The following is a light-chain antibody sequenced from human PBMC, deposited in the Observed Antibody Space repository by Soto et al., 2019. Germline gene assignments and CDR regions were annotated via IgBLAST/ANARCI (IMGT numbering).Light chain of an antibody. J-gene: IGKJ3*01. CDR2: GAS. Sequence: EIVLTQSPGTLSLSPGERATLSCRASQSVSSSYLAWYQQKPGQAPRLLIYGASSRATGIPDRFSGSGSGTDFTPTISSLEPADVAVSYCQQYGRSPIFTFGPGTKVDI. CDR3: QQYGRSPIFT. CDR1: QSVSSSY. V-gene: IGKV3-20*01.